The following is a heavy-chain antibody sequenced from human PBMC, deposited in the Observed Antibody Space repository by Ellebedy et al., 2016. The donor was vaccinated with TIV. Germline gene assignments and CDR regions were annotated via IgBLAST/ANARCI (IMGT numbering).Heavy chain of an antibody. CDR2: ISSSSSYI. D-gene: IGHD4-17*01. CDR1: GFTFTTYV. J-gene: IGHJ4*02. Sequence: GGSLRLSXAASGFTFTTYVLNWVRQAPGKGLEWVSSISSSSSYIYYADSVKGRFTISRDNAKNSLYLQMNSLRAEDTAVYYCARDKYGDYGYDYWGPGTLVTVSS. CDR3: ARDKYGDYGYDY. V-gene: IGHV3-21*01.